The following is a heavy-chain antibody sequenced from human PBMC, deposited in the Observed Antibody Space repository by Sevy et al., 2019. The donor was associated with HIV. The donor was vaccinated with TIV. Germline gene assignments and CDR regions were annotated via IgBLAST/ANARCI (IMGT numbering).Heavy chain of an antibody. CDR1: GFTFSDYG. D-gene: IGHD3-10*01. Sequence: GGSLRLSCAASGFTFSDYGMHWVRQAPGKGLEWVAVIWYDGSNKYYAESVKGRFTISRDNSKNTPYVQMNSLRAEDTAVYYCARDKLLPVMITMVRGALSYYFDYWGQGTLVTVSS. CDR2: IWYDGSNK. V-gene: IGHV3-33*01. CDR3: ARDKLLPVMITMVRGALSYYFDY. J-gene: IGHJ4*02.